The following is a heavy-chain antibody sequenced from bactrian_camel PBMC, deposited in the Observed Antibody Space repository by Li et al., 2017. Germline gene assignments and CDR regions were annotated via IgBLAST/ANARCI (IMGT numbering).Heavy chain of an antibody. V-gene: IGHV3S53*01. CDR1: GYTGCNAD. D-gene: IGHD1*01. CDR3: AADRGYGLGCLSDSGY. Sequence: VQLVESGGGSVQAGGSLRLSCTGSGYTGCNADMSWYRQPPGKGREFVASINSDGTTSSADSVKGRFTISRDNAKNTVYLQMNNLKPEDTAMYYCAADRGYGLGCLSDSGYWGQGTQVTVS. CDR2: INSDGTT. J-gene: IGHJ6*01.